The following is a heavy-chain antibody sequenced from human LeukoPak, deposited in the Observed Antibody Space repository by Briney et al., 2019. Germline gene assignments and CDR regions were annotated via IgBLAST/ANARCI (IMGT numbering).Heavy chain of an antibody. D-gene: IGHD3-3*01. CDR2: IYPGDSDT. V-gene: IGHV5-51*06. Sequence: GESLKISCKGSGYSFTSYWIGWVRQMPGKGLEWMGIIYPGDSDTRYSPSFQGQVTISADKSISTAYLQWSSLKASDTAMYYCARGTIFGVVHPLGTNWFDPWGQGTLVTVSS. CDR3: ARGTIFGVVHPLGTNWFDP. CDR1: GYSFTSYW. J-gene: IGHJ5*02.